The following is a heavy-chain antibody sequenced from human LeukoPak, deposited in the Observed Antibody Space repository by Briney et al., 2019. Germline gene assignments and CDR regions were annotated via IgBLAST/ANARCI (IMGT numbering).Heavy chain of an antibody. CDR3: ARVLRGNGRCDY. CDR2: INPNSGGT. CDR1: GYTFTGYY. J-gene: IGHJ4*02. Sequence: ASVKVSCKASGYTFTGYYMHWVRQAPGQGLEWMRWINPNSGGTNYAQKFQGRVTMTRDTSISTAYMELSRLRSDDTAVYYCARVLRGNGRCDYWGQGTLVTVSS. D-gene: IGHD3-10*01. V-gene: IGHV1-2*02.